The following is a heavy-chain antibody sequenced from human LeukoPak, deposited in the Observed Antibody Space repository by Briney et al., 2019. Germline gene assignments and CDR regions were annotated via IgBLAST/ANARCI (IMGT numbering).Heavy chain of an antibody. D-gene: IGHD5-18*01. CDR2: IYYSGSI. Sequence: PSETLSLTCTVSGGSISTYYWSWIRQPPGKGLEWIGYIYYSGSINYNPSLKSRVTISVDTSKNQFSLKLSSVTAADTAVYYCARSRGYIYGTTFLDYWGQGTLVTVSS. V-gene: IGHV4-59*08. CDR1: GGSISTYY. CDR3: ARSRGYIYGTTFLDY. J-gene: IGHJ4*02.